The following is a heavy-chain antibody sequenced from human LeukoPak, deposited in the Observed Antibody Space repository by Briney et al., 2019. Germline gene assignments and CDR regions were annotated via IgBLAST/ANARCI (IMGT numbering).Heavy chain of an antibody. V-gene: IGHV3-48*03. CDR3: TLNNWYENGFDP. J-gene: IGHJ5*02. CDR1: GFTFNSYG. D-gene: IGHD1-1*01. Sequence: GGSLRLSCVASGFTFNSYGMNWVRQAPGKGLEWVSYISSGGTTKHYADSVLGRFTISRDDAKNSLYLQVNSLRGEDTAVYYCTLNNWYENGFDPWGQGTLDTVSS. CDR2: ISSGGTTK.